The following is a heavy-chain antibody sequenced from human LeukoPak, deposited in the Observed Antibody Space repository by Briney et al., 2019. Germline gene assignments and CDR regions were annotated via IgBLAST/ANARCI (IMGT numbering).Heavy chain of an antibody. CDR3: ASGYYDSSGLGAFDI. CDR2: MNPNSGNT. D-gene: IGHD3-22*01. CDR1: GYTFTSFD. Sequence: GASVKVSCKTSGYTFTSFDINWVRQATGQGLEWMGWMNPNSGNTGYAQKFQGRVTMTRDTSISTAYMELSRLRSDDTAVYYCASGYYDSSGLGAFDIWGQGTMVTVSS. V-gene: IGHV1-8*01. J-gene: IGHJ3*02.